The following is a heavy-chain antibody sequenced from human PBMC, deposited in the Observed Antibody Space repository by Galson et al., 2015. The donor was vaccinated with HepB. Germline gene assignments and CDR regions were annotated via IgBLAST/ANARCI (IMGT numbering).Heavy chain of an antibody. CDR1: GYTFTSYA. Sequence: SVKVSCKASGYTFTSYAMNWVRQAPGQGLEWMGWINTNTGNPTYAQGFTGRFVFSLDTSVSTAYLQISSLKAEDTAVYYCARDWLRTAMVSYNWFDPWGQGTLVTVSS. CDR3: ARDWLRTAMVSYNWFDP. CDR2: INTNTGNP. D-gene: IGHD5-18*01. J-gene: IGHJ5*02. V-gene: IGHV7-4-1*02.